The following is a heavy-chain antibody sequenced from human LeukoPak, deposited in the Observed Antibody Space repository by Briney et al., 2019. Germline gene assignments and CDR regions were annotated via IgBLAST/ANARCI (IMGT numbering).Heavy chain of an antibody. CDR1: GGSISSSSYY. CDR3: ARVYSSGLYYYYYGMDV. D-gene: IGHD6-19*01. Sequence: SETLSLTCTVSGGSISSSSYYWGWIRQPPGKGLEWIGSIYYSGSTYYNPSLKSRVTISVDTSKNQFSLELSSVTAADTAVYYCARVYSSGLYYYYYGMDVWGQGTTVTVSS. V-gene: IGHV4-39*01. J-gene: IGHJ6*02. CDR2: IYYSGST.